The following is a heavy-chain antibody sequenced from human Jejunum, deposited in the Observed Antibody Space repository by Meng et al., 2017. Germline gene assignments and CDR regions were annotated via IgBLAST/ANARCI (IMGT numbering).Heavy chain of an antibody. CDR3: AREVSEEADSDGFDI. Sequence: SETLSLTCTVSGGSIRSDNFFWSWIRQVPGEGLEWIAYVHHSGRAFPNPSLRSRVTISVDTSKNQFSLSLISLTAADTAVYFCAREVSEEADSDGFDIWGLGTMVTVSS. V-gene: IGHV4-31*03. J-gene: IGHJ3*02. CDR1: GGSIRSDNFF. D-gene: IGHD1-26*01. CDR2: VHHSGRA.